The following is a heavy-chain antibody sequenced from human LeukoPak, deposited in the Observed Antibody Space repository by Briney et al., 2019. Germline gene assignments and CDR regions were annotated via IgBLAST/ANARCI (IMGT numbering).Heavy chain of an antibody. D-gene: IGHD3-22*01. CDR1: GGSISSYY. Sequence: SETLSLTCSVSGGSISSYYWSWIRQPAGKGLEWIGYIYYSGSTNYNPSLKSRVTISVDTSKNQFSLKLSSVTAADTAVYYCARLNYYDSSGYYPLDYWGQGTLVTVSS. CDR3: ARLNYYDSSGYYPLDY. CDR2: IYYSGST. V-gene: IGHV4-59*08. J-gene: IGHJ4*02.